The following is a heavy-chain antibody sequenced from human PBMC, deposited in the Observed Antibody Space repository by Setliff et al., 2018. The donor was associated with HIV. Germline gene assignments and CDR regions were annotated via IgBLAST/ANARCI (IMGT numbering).Heavy chain of an antibody. J-gene: IGHJ4*02. Sequence: GGSLRLSCAASGFTFSSYGMSWVRQAPERGLEWVSAISDIGDNTNYADSVKGRFTISRDDSKNMLYLQMTSLRAEDTAVYYCAKSAFGGVSPFDYWGQGTLVTVSS. CDR2: ISDIGDNT. CDR1: GFTFSSYG. D-gene: IGHD3-16*01. V-gene: IGHV3-23*01. CDR3: AKSAFGGVSPFDY.